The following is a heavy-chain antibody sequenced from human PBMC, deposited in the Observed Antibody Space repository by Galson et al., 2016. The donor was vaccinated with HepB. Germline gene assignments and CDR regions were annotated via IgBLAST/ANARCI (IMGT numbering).Heavy chain of an antibody. CDR2: ITPDNGNT. CDR1: GYTFSSYP. Sequence: SVKVSCKASGYTFSSYPIHWVRQAPGQGLEWMGIITPDNGNTVYAQKFQGSVTMTSDTSTSTVYMEVSSLRSEHTAVYYCAREKERWVQYNYYFGMDVWGQGTTVTVSS. V-gene: IGHV1-46*01. J-gene: IGHJ6*02. CDR3: AREKERWVQYNYYFGMDV. D-gene: IGHD5-24*01.